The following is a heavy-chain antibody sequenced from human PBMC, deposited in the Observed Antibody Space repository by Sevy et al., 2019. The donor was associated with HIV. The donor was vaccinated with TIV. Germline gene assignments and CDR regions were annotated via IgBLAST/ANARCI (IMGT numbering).Heavy chain of an antibody. D-gene: IGHD2-21*01. CDR1: GFTFSNFG. CDR3: ARGPSLIVAGAAGYLDY. CDR2: MWYDGNNK. V-gene: IGHV3-33*08. J-gene: IGHJ4*02. Sequence: GGSLRLSCTASGFTFSNFGIHWVRQALGKGLEWVTLMWYDGNNKYYADSVKGRFTISRDTSKNTVYLQMNNLRAEDTAVYYCARGPSLIVAGAAGYLDYWGQGILVTVSS.